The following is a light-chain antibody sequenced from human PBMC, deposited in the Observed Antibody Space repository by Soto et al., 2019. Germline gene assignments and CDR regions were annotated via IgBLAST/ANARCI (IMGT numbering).Light chain of an antibody. CDR2: DAS. CDR1: QSISSW. CDR3: QQYET. J-gene: IGKJ1*01. Sequence: GDRVTITCRASQSISSWLAWYQQKPGKAPKLLIYDASSLESGVPSRFSGSGSGTEFTLTISSLQPDDFATYYCQQYETFGQGTKVEIK. V-gene: IGKV1-5*01.